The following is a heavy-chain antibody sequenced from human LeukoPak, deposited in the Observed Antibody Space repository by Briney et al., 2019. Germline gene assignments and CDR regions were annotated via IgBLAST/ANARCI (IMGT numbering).Heavy chain of an antibody. J-gene: IGHJ5*02. CDR1: GGSISSSSYY. CDR2: MYYSGST. CDR3: ARHDYGDSDWFDP. D-gene: IGHD4-17*01. Sequence: SETLSLTCTVSGGSISSSSYYWGWIRQTPGKGLEWIGSMYYSGSTYYNPSLKSRVTISVDTSKNQFSLKLSSVTAADTAVYYCARHDYGDSDWFDPWGQGTLVTVSS. V-gene: IGHV4-39*01.